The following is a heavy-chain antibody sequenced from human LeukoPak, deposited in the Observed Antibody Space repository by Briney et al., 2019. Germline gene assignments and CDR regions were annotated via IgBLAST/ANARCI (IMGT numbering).Heavy chain of an antibody. Sequence: GGSLRLSCAASGFTFSSYAMSWVRQAPGKGLEWVSAISGSGGSTYYADSVKGRFTISRDNSKNTLYLQMNSLRAEDTAVYYCARSYYYDSQIDCWGQGTLVTVSS. V-gene: IGHV3-23*01. CDR1: GFTFSSYA. D-gene: IGHD3-22*01. J-gene: IGHJ4*02. CDR2: ISGSGGST. CDR3: ARSYYYDSQIDC.